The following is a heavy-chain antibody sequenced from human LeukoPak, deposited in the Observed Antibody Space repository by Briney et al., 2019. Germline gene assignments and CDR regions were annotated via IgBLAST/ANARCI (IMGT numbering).Heavy chain of an antibody. D-gene: IGHD5-24*01. CDR2: IIPIFGTA. J-gene: IGHJ5*02. V-gene: IGHV1-69*06. Sequence: SVKVSCKASGGTFSSYAISWVRQAPGQGLEWMGGIIPIFGTANYAQKFQGRVTITADKSTSTAYMELSSLRSEDTAVYYCARATYFTHYNDLSSQNWFDPWGQGTLVTVSS. CDR3: ARATYFTHYNDLSSQNWFDP. CDR1: GGTFSSYA.